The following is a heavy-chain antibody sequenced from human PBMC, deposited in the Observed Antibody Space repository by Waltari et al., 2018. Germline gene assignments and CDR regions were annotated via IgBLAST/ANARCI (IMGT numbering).Heavy chain of an antibody. D-gene: IGHD2-15*01. CDR2: ISYDGSNK. V-gene: IGHV3-30*18. CDR3: AKGFSRWAFDI. Sequence: VQLVASGGVLVQPGRYLRLSCAASGSTLSNYATHRVRQAPSKGLEWVAVISYDGSNKYYADSVKGRFTISRDNSKNTLYLQMNSLRAEDTAVYYCAKGFSRWAFDIWGQGTMVTVSS. J-gene: IGHJ3*02. CDR1: GSTLSNYA.